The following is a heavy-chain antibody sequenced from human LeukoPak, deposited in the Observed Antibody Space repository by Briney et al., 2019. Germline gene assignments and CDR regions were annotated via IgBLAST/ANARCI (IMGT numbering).Heavy chain of an antibody. V-gene: IGHV1-18*01. CDR2: TSAYNGNT. J-gene: IGHJ5*02. D-gene: IGHD3-3*01. CDR1: GYTFTSYG. CDR3: ARVLRFLDWFDP. Sequence: ASVKVSCKASGYTFTSYGISWVRQAPGQGLEWMGWTSAYNGNTNYAQKLQGRVTMTTDTSTSTAYMELRSLRSDDTAVYYCARVLRFLDWFDPWGQGTLVTVSS.